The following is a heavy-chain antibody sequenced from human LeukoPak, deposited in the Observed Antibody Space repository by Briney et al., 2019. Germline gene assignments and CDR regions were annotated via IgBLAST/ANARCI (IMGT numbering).Heavy chain of an antibody. V-gene: IGHV1-18*04. CDR2: ISAYNGNT. Sequence: ASVKVSCKASGYTFTSYGISWVRQAPGQGLEWMGWISAYNGNTNYAQKLQGRVTMTTDTSTSTAYMELRSLRSDDTAVYYCVRVPLEATMVRGVIPNWFDPWGQGTLVTVSS. D-gene: IGHD3-10*01. J-gene: IGHJ5*02. CDR3: VRVPLEATMVRGVIPNWFDP. CDR1: GYTFTSYG.